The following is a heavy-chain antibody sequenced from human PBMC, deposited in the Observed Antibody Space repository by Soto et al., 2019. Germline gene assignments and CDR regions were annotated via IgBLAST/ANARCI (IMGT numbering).Heavy chain of an antibody. Sequence: VQLVQSGAEVKKPGASVRLSCKVSGKSFDNFAVHWVRQTPGQRPEWMGRINVGDDKTKYSEKFQGRVIVSYDTXXXXXXXXXXXXXXXXXXXXXXXXXKXDYIWGSYHPFDQWAQGAQVTVAS. V-gene: IGHV1-3*01. CDR1: GKSFDNFA. J-gene: IGHJ4*02. D-gene: IGHD3-16*02. CDR3: XXXKXDYIWGSYHPFDQ. CDR2: INVGDDKT.